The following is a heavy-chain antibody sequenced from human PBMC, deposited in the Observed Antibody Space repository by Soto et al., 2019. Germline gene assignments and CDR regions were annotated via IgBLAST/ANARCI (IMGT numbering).Heavy chain of an antibody. CDR1: GGSISSSNW. CDR3: ARRIAAAGTGGLAFDI. V-gene: IGHV4-4*02. CDR2: IYHSGST. D-gene: IGHD6-13*01. J-gene: IGHJ3*02. Sequence: QVQLQGSGPGLVKPSGTLSLTCAVSGGSISSSNWWSWVRQPPGKGRGGIGEIYHSGSTNYNPSLKSRVTISVDKSKNQFSLKLSSVTAADTAVYYCARRIAAAGTGGLAFDIWGQGTMVTVSS.